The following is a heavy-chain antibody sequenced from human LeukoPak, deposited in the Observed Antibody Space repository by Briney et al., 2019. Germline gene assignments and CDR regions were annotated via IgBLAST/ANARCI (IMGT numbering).Heavy chain of an antibody. D-gene: IGHD3-10*01. Sequence: GGSLRLSCAASGFTFSSYAMSWVRQAPGKGLEWVSSISGSGDSTYYTDSVKGRFTISRDNSKNTLYLQMNSLRAEDTAVYYCATNSPREEYYFDYWGQGTLVTVSS. CDR2: ISGSGDST. J-gene: IGHJ4*02. CDR3: ATNSPREEYYFDY. CDR1: GFTFSSYA. V-gene: IGHV3-23*01.